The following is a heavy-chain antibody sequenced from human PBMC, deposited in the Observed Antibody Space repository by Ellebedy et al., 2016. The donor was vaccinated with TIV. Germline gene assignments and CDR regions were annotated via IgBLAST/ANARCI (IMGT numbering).Heavy chain of an antibody. D-gene: IGHD6-19*01. Sequence: AASVKASCKASGYTFTSYAMHWVRQAPGQRLEWMGWINAGNGNTKYSQKFQGRVTITRDTSASTAYMEVSSLRSEDTAVYYCARLVRSVAVAGSYYYMDVWGKGTTVTVSS. V-gene: IGHV1-3*01. CDR2: INAGNGNT. J-gene: IGHJ6*03. CDR1: GYTFTSYA. CDR3: ARLVRSVAVAGSYYYMDV.